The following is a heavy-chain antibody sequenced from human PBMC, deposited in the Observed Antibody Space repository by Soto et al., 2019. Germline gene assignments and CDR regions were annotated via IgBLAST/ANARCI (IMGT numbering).Heavy chain of an antibody. CDR3: ARLIQLYWFDP. V-gene: IGHV4-39*01. CDR2: IYYSGST. CDR1: GGSISSSSYY. D-gene: IGHD5-18*01. Sequence: SLTCTVSGGSISSSSYYWGWIRQPPGKGLEWIGSIYYSGSTYYNPSLKSRVTISVDTSKNQFSLKLSSVTAADTAVYYCARLIQLYWFDPWGQGTLVTVSS. J-gene: IGHJ5*02.